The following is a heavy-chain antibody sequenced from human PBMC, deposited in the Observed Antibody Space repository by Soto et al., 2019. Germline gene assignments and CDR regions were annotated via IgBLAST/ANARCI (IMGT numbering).Heavy chain of an antibody. V-gene: IGHV1-69*13. J-gene: IGHJ4*02. CDR3: ARLWLPRTSLFDY. CDR2: IISIFGTA. CDR1: GGTFSSYA. D-gene: IGHD5-18*01. Sequence: GASVKVSCKASGGTFSSYAISWVLQAPGPGLEWMGGIISIFGTAHYAQKFQGRVTLTADESTSTAYMELRSLRSEDTAMYYCARLWLPRTSLFDYWGQGTLVTVSS.